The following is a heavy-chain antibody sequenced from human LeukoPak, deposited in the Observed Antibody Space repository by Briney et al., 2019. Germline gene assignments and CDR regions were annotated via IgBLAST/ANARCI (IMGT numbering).Heavy chain of an antibody. D-gene: IGHD3-22*01. CDR1: GFTASSNY. CDR3: AKDRSTYYYDSSGYYPDAFDI. J-gene: IGHJ3*02. V-gene: IGHV3-53*04. Sequence: GRSLRLSCAASGFTASSNYMSWVRQAPGKGLGWVSVMYSGGRTSYADSVKGRFTFSRTNPKTTPYLQMNSLRAEDTAVYYCAKDRSTYYYDSSGYYPDAFDIWGQGTMVSVST. CDR2: MYSGGRT.